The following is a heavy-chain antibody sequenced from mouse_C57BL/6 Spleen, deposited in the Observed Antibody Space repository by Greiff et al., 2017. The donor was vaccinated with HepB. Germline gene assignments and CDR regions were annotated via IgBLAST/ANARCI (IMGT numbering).Heavy chain of an antibody. D-gene: IGHD2-3*01. CDR1: GYTFTDYY. CDR3: ASLYDGYSIYYFDY. Sequence: EVQLQQSGPELVKPGASVKISCKASGYTFTDYYMNWVKQSHGKSLEWIGDINPNNGGTSYNQKFKGKATLTVDKSSSTAYMELRSLTSEDSAVYYCASLYDGYSIYYFDYWGQGTTLTVSS. J-gene: IGHJ2*01. V-gene: IGHV1-26*01. CDR2: INPNNGGT.